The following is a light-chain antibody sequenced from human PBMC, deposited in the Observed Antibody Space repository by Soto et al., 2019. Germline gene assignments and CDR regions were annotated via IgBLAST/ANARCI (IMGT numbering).Light chain of an antibody. J-gene: IGKJ5*01. CDR1: QSVNSY. CDR2: GAS. CDR3: QQRSNWPPLT. V-gene: IGKV3-11*01. Sequence: EIVLTQSPATLSLSPGERATLSCRASQSVNSYLAWYQHKPGQAPRLLIYGASNRATGIPARFSGSGSGTAFTLTISSREPEDFAVYYCQQRSNWPPLTFGQGTRLEIK.